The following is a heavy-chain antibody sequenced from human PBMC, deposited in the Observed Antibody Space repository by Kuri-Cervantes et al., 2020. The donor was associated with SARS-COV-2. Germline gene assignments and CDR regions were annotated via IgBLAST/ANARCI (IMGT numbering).Heavy chain of an antibody. V-gene: IGHV3-7*01. D-gene: IGHD2-2*01. CDR2: IKQDGSEK. Sequence: GGSLRLSCAASGFTFSSYWMSWVRQAPGKGLEWVANIKQDGSEKYYVDSVKGRLTISRDNAKNSLYLQMNSLRAEDTAVYYCAKRARVVPAAAVYYYYMDVWGKGTTVTVSS. CDR1: GFTFSSYW. J-gene: IGHJ6*03. CDR3: AKRARVVPAAAVYYYYMDV.